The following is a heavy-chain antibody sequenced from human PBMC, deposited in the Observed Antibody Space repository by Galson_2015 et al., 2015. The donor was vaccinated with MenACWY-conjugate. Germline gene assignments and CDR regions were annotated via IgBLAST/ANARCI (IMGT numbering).Heavy chain of an antibody. D-gene: IGHD3-10*01. CDR3: ARDSMVRGVIIMGFDY. V-gene: IGHV3-30*04. J-gene: IGHJ4*02. Sequence: SLRLSCAASGFTFSSYAMHWVRQAPGKGLEWVAVISYDGSNKYYADSVKGRFTISRDNSKNTLYLQMNSLRAEDTAVYYCARDSMVRGVIIMGFDYWGQGTLVTVSS. CDR2: ISYDGSNK. CDR1: GFTFSSYA.